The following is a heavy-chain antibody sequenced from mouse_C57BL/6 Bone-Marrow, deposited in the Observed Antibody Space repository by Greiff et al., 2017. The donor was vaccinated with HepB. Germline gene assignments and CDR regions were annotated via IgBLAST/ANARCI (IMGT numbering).Heavy chain of an antibody. CDR3: AYDYDWYFDV. CDR2: IYPGDGDT. D-gene: IGHD2-4*01. V-gene: IGHV1-82*01. CDR1: GYAFSSSW. J-gene: IGHJ1*03. Sequence: QVQLQQSGPELVKPGASVKISCKASGYAFSSSWMNWVKQRPGKGLEWIGRIYPGDGDTNYNGKFKGKATLTADKSSSTAYMQLSSLTSEDSAVYFCAYDYDWYFDVWGTGTTVTVSS.